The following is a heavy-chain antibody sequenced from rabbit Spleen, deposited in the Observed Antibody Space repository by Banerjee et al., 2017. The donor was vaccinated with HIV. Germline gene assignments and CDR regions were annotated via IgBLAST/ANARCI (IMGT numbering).Heavy chain of an antibody. CDR3: AREKSGIVGYDL. V-gene: IGHV1S40*01. J-gene: IGHJ6*01. D-gene: IGHD6-1*01. CDR2: INMVTGKS. Sequence: QSLEESGGGLVKPGASLTLTCKASGFSFNSGYDMCWVRQAPGKGLEWIACINMVTGKSVYASWVSGRFIMSRTSSTTVTLQMTSLTVADTATYFCAREKSGIVGYDLWGPGTLVTVS. CDR1: GFSFNSGYD.